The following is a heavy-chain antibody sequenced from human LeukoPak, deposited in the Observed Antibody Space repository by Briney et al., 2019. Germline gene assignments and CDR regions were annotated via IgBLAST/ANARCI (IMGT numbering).Heavy chain of an antibody. CDR1: GFTFSNSA. Sequence: GGSLRLSCAASGFTFSNSAMSWVRQAPGKGLEWVSAISSSGGSTYYADSVRGRFTISRDNSKKTLSLQMNSLRVEDTAIYYCAKDIQLSAWGLGTMVTVSS. V-gene: IGHV3-23*01. CDR2: ISSSGGST. J-gene: IGHJ3*01. CDR3: AKDIQLSA. D-gene: IGHD5-24*01.